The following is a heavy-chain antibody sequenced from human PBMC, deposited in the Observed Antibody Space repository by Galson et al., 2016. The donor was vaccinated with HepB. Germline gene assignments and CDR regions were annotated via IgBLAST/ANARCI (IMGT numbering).Heavy chain of an antibody. CDR3: ASHLGGSSLDPFDI. Sequence: SLRLSCAASGLTFRSYAFSWLRQAPGKGLEWVSVSASGDITYYAHSVKGRFTISRDKSKNTLFLNMISLRAEDTASYYCASHLGGSSLDPFDIWGRGTMGTVSS. V-gene: IGHV3-23*01. CDR2: SASGDIT. J-gene: IGHJ3*02. D-gene: IGHD3-16*01. CDR1: GLTFRSYA.